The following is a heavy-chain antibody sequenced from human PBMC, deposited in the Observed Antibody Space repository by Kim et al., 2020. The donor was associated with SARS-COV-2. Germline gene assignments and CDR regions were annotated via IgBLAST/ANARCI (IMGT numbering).Heavy chain of an antibody. CDR3: AREGCDYYDSSGYYYLRWFDP. V-gene: IGHV4-34*01. Sequence: SETLSLTCAVYGGSFSGYYWSWIRQPPGKGLEWIGEINHSGSTNYNPSLKSRVTISVDTSKNQFSLKLSSVTAADTAVYYCAREGCDYYDSSGYYYLRWFDPWGQGTLVTVSS. J-gene: IGHJ5*02. CDR2: INHSGST. CDR1: GGSFSGYY. D-gene: IGHD3-22*01.